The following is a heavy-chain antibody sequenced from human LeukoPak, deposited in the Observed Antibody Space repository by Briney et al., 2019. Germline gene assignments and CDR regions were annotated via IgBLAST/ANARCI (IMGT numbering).Heavy chain of an antibody. CDR2: IYYSGST. CDR3: ARARETVAIDY. D-gene: IGHD5-12*01. Sequence: SETLSLTCTVSGGSISSYYWSWIRQPPGKGLEWIGYIYYSGSTNYNPSLKSRVTISVDTSKNQFSLKLSSVTAADTAVYYCARARETVAIDYWGQGTLVTVSS. J-gene: IGHJ4*02. CDR1: GGSISSYY. V-gene: IGHV4-59*12.